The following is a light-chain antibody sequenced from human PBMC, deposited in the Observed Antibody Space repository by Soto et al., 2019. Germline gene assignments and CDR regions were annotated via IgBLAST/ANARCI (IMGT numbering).Light chain of an antibody. CDR2: GNT. J-gene: IGLJ2*01. V-gene: IGLV1-40*01. CDR3: HSYDPPLSSWF. CDR1: SSNIGAGYD. Sequence: QSVLTQAPSVSGAPGQRVTISCTGSSSNIGAGYDVQWYQHLPGTAPKLLIHGNTNRPSGVPDPFSGSKSGTSASLAITALQGEDGGNYSPHSYDPPLSSWFFGGGTNPTVL.